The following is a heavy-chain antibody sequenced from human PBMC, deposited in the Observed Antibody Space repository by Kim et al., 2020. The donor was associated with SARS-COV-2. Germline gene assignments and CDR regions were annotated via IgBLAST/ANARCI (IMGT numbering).Heavy chain of an antibody. Sequence: GGSLRLSCAASGFTFSSYGMHWVRQAPGKGLEWVAVISYDGSNKYYADSVKGRFTISRDNSKNTLYLQMNSLRAEDTAVYYCAKDEDHYYYGMDVWGQGTTVTVSS. CDR2: ISYDGSNK. J-gene: IGHJ6*02. CDR1: GFTFSSYG. CDR3: AKDEDHYYYGMDV. V-gene: IGHV3-30*18.